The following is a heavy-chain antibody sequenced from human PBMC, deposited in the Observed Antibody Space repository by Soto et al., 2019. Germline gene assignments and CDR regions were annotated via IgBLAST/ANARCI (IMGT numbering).Heavy chain of an antibody. CDR1: GYTFTNYY. Sequence: GASVKVSCKASGYTFTNYYLHWVRQAPGQGLEWMGWISPRTGGTNYAQKFQGRVTMTRDTSISTAYMELSRLRSDDTAVYYCALSSIVYYYYGMDVWGQGTTVTVSS. J-gene: IGHJ6*02. D-gene: IGHD2-2*01. CDR2: ISPRTGGT. CDR3: ALSSIVYYYYGMDV. V-gene: IGHV1-2*02.